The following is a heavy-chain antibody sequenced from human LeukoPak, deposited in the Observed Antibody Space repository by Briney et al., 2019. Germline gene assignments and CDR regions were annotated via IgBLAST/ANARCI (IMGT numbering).Heavy chain of an antibody. CDR1: GYTFTSAT. D-gene: IGHD2-2*01. Sequence: ASVKVSCKASGYTFTSATMNWVRQAPGQGLERMAIISTSGGNTSYARNFQCRVPVTRDTSTGTVYIEMSILRSEDTAVDYGAAVFQVPTAVPSHVDYWGQGTRVAVSS. CDR3: AAVFQVPTAVPSHVDY. CDR2: ISTSGGNT. J-gene: IGHJ4*02. V-gene: IGHV1-46*01.